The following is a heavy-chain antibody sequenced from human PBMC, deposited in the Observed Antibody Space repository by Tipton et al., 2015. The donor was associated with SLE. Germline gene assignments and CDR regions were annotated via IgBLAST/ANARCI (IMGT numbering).Heavy chain of an antibody. V-gene: IGHV5-51*03. CDR1: GYSFPPYW. D-gene: IGHD1-26*01. CDR3: AISSGSYYGEFDY. CDR2: IYPGDSDT. Sequence: QLVQSGGEVKKPGESLRISCETSGYSFPPYWIGWVRQMPGKGLEWMGIIYPGDSDTRYSPSFQGQVTISADKSISTAYLQWSSLKASDTATYYCAISSGSYYGEFDYWGQGTLVTVSS. J-gene: IGHJ4*02.